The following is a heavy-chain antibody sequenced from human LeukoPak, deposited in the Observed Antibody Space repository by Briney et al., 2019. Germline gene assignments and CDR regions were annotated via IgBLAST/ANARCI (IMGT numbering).Heavy chain of an antibody. V-gene: IGHV1-46*01. Sequence: ASVKVSCKASGYTFTRFYMHWVRQAPGQGLEWMGIINPSGGSTGYAQKFQGRVTMTRDTSTSTVYMELSSLRSEDTAVYYCAREVGIRGHFDHWGRGTRSPSPQ. J-gene: IGHJ4*02. D-gene: IGHD1-26*01. CDR2: INPSGGST. CDR3: AREVGIRGHFDH. CDR1: GYTFTRFY.